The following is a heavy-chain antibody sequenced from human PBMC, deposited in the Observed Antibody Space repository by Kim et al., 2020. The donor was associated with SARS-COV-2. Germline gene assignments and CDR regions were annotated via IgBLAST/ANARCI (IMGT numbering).Heavy chain of an antibody. V-gene: IGHV3-7*03. CDR1: GFTFSSYW. CDR2: IKKDGSAQ. J-gene: IGHJ6*02. CDR3: GKDLQNNYGMDV. Sequence: GGSLRLSCAASGFTFSSYWMTWVRQTPGKGLEWVANIKKDGSAQYYVDPVKLRFTISRDNAKNSLYLQMNSLRAEDTAVSYCGKDLQNNYGMDVWGQGTTVTVSS.